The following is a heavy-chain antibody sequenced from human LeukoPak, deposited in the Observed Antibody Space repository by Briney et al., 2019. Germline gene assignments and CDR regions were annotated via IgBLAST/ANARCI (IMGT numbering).Heavy chain of an antibody. CDR1: GDSISGSNYH. D-gene: IGHD1-26*01. J-gene: IGHJ4*02. Sequence: PSETLSLTCTVSGDSISGSNYHWGWIRQPPGKGLEWLGTVHHTGRAFYNPSLRGRTTVSVDTSKNQFSLKLTSVTATDTAVYYCARTRGATFYFDHWGQGTLVTVSS. CDR2: VHHTGRA. V-gene: IGHV4-39*07. CDR3: ARTRGATFYFDH.